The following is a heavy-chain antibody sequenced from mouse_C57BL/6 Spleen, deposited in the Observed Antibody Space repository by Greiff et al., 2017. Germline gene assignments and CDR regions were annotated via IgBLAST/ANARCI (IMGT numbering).Heavy chain of an antibody. D-gene: IGHD1-1*01. V-gene: IGHV3-6*01. CDR1: GYSITSGYY. CDR3: ARDPYYYGSSYVRYFDV. J-gene: IGHJ1*03. Sequence: EVQLVESGPGLVKPSQSLSLTCSVTGYSITSGYYWNWIRQFPGNKLEWMGYISYDGSNNYNPSLKNRISITRDTSKNQFFLKLNSVTTEDTATYYCARDPYYYGSSYVRYFDVWGTGTTVTVSS. CDR2: ISYDGSN.